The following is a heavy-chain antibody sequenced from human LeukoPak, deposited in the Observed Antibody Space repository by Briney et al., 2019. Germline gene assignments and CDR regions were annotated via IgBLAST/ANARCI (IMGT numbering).Heavy chain of an antibody. CDR1: GDSVSSNSAA. CDR2: TYYRSKWYN. D-gene: IGHD3-22*01. Sequence: SQTLSLTCAISGDSVSSNSAAWNWIRQSPSRGLEWLGRTYYRSKWYNDYAVSVKSRITINPDTSKNQFSLQLNSVTPEDTAVYYCASGAYYYDSSGYSYYYGMDVWGQGTTVTVSS. CDR3: ASGAYYYDSSGYSYYYGMDV. J-gene: IGHJ6*02. V-gene: IGHV6-1*01.